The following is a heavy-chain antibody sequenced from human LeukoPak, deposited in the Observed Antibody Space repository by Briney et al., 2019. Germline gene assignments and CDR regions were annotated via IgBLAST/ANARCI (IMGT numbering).Heavy chain of an antibody. CDR3: ARLPYSSSWYSDY. CDR2: IYYSGST. CDR1: GGSINSSSYY. Sequence: SETLSLTCTVSGGSINSSSYYWGWIRQPPGKGLEWIGSIYYSGSTYHNPSLKSRVTISVDTSKNQFSLKLSSVTAADTAVYYCARLPYSSSWYSDYWGQGTLVTVSS. J-gene: IGHJ4*02. V-gene: IGHV4-39*01. D-gene: IGHD6-13*01.